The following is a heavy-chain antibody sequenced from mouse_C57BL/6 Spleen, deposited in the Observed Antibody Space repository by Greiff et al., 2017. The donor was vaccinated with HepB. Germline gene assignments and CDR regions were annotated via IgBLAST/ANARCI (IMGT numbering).Heavy chain of an antibody. CDR1: GFNIKDYY. CDR3: TKWVLASYYFNY. J-gene: IGHJ2*01. Sequence: EVQLVESGAELVRPGASVKLSCTASGFNIKDYYMHWVKQRPEQGLEWIGRIDPEDGDTEYAPTLQGKATMTADTSSNTAYLQLSSLTSEDTAVYYCTKWVLASYYFNYWGQGTTLTVSS. CDR2: IDPEDGDT. V-gene: IGHV14-1*01. D-gene: IGHD1-1*01.